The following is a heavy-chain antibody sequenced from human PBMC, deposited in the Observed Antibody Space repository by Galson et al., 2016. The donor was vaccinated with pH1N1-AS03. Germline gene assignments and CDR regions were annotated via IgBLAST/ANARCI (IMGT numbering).Heavy chain of an antibody. CDR1: GFIFSNHG. CDR3: ARRSAAVSGTGCVDV. V-gene: IGHV3-21*01. D-gene: IGHD6-19*01. J-gene: IGHJ6*02. CDR2: ISVTGGST. Sequence: SLRLSCAASGFIFSNHGMHWVRQAPGKGLEWVSSISVTGGSTYYADSVKGRFTISRDNARNSLYLQMNSLRAEDTAVYYCARRSAAVSGTGCVDVWGQGTTVTVSS.